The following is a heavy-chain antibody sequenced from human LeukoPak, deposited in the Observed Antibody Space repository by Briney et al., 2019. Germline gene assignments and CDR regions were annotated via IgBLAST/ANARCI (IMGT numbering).Heavy chain of an antibody. CDR1: GFTFGDYY. D-gene: IGHD3-3*01. CDR2: ISSSGSTI. V-gene: IGHV3-11*01. J-gene: IGHJ4*02. Sequence: PGGSLRLSCAASGFTFGDYYMSWIRQAPGKGLEWVSYISSSGSTIYYADSVKGRFTISRDNAKNSLYLQMNSLRAEDTAVYYCARARSGYYASSMVYFDYWGQGTPVTVSS. CDR3: ARARSGYYASSMVYFDY.